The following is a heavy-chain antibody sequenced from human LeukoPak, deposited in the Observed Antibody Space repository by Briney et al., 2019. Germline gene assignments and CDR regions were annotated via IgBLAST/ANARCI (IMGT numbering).Heavy chain of an antibody. CDR1: GFTFSNAW. D-gene: IGHD6-19*01. CDR3: AKGRWLVDY. CDR2: IKSKTDGGTT. J-gene: IGHJ4*02. Sequence: GGSLRLSCAASGFTFSNAWMSWVRQAPGKGLEWVGRIKSKTDGGTTDYAAPVKGRFTSSRDNSKNTLYLQMNSLRAEDTAVYYCAKGRWLVDYWGRGTLVTVSS. V-gene: IGHV3-15*01.